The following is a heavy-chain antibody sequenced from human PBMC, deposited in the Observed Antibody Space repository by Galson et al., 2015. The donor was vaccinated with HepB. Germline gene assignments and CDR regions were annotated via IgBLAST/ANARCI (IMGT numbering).Heavy chain of an antibody. CDR1: GFTLSSYA. Sequence: SLRLSCAASGFTLSSYAMSWVRQAPGKGLEWVSAISGSGGSTYYADSVKGRFTISRDNSKNTLYLQMNSLRAEDTAVYYCARGITMVRGVDFDYWGQGTLVTVSS. V-gene: IGHV3-23*01. D-gene: IGHD3-10*01. CDR3: ARGITMVRGVDFDY. J-gene: IGHJ4*02. CDR2: ISGSGGST.